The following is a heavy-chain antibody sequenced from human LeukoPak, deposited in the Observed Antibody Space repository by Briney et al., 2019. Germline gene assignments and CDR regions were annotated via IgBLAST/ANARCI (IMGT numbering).Heavy chain of an antibody. CDR3: ARQATNYDSSGYYSYYFDY. D-gene: IGHD3-22*01. J-gene: IGHJ4*02. CDR2: IYPGDYDT. Sequence: PGESLKIYCKGSGYIFTNYLIGWVRQVPGKGLEWMGIIYPGDYDTRYSPSFQGQVTISTDKSINTAYLQWSSLKASDTAMYYCARQATNYDSSGYYSYYFDYWGQGTLVTVST. V-gene: IGHV5-51*01. CDR1: GYIFTNYL.